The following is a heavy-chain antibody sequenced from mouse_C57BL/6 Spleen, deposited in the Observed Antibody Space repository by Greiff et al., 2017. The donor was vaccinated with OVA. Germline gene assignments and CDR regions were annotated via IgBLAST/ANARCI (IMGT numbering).Heavy chain of an antibody. CDR1: GFSLTSYG. J-gene: IGHJ4*01. V-gene: IGHV2-2*01. D-gene: IGHD2-1*01. CDR2: IWSGGST. Sequence: VHLVESGPGLVPPSQCLSLPCTVSGFSLTSYGVHWVRQSPGEGLEWLGVIWSGGSTDYNAAFISRLSISKDNSKSQVFFKMNRLLTYDTTIYYCARNNGNYGVDYWGQGTSVTVSS. CDR3: ARNNGNYGVDY.